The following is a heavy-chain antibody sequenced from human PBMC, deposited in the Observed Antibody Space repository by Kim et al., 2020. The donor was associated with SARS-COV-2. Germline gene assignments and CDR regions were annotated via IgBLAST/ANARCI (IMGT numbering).Heavy chain of an antibody. D-gene: IGHD2-15*01. CDR2: I. V-gene: IGHV3-11*01. J-gene: IGHJ5*02. Sequence: IYYADSVKGRFTISRDNAKNSLYLQMNSLRAEDTAVYYCARDLEGGWFDPWGQGTLVTVSS. CDR3: ARDLEGGWFDP.